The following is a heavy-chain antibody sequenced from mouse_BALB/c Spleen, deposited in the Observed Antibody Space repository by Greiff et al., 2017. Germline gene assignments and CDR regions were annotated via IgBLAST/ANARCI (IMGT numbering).Heavy chain of an antibody. J-gene: IGHJ3*01. CDR3: ARDGGRGWFAY. Sequence: EVMLVESGGGLVQPGGSLRLSCATSGFTFTDYYMSWVRQPPGKALEWLGFIRNKANGYTTEYSASVKGRFTISRDNSQSILYLQMNTLRAEDSATYYCARDGGRGWFAYWGQGTLVTVSA. D-gene: IGHD3-3*01. CDR2: IRNKANGYTT. V-gene: IGHV7-3*02. CDR1: GFTFTDYY.